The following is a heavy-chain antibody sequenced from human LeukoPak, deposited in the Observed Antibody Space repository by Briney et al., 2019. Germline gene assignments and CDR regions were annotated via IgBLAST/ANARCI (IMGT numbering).Heavy chain of an antibody. V-gene: IGHV1-46*01. Sequence: ASVKVSCKASGYTFTSYYMHWVRQAPGQGLEWMGIINPSGGSTSYAQKFQGRVTMTRDTSTSTVYMELSSLRSEDTAVYYCARAYEVGATGLGYYFDYWGQGTLVTVSS. CDR1: GYTFTSYY. CDR2: INPSGGST. D-gene: IGHD1-26*01. CDR3: ARAYEVGATGLGYYFDY. J-gene: IGHJ4*02.